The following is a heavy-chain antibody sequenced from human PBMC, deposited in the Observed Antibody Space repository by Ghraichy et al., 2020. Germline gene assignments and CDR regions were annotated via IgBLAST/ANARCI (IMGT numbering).Heavy chain of an antibody. CDR2: IKRDGSQK. Sequence: GVSLRLSCVGSGFTFSSHWMSWVRQVPGKGLEWVANIKRDGSQKYYVGSLKGRFTISRDNAKNSLYLQMSSLRAGDTAVYYCARDSGDWTLDYWGQGTLVTVSS. V-gene: IGHV3-7*03. CDR1: GFTFSSHW. D-gene: IGHD2-21*02. CDR3: ARDSGDWTLDY. J-gene: IGHJ4*02.